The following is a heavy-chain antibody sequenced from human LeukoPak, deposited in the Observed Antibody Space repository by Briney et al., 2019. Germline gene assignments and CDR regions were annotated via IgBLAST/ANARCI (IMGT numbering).Heavy chain of an antibody. J-gene: IGHJ4*02. CDR1: GGTFSSYA. D-gene: IGHD6-19*01. CDR3: AGQIVAGPFYFDY. CDR2: IIPIFGTA. Sequence: ASVKVSCKASGGTFSSYAISWVRQAPGQGLEWMGGIIPIFGTANYAQKFQGRVTITADESTSTAYMELSSLRPEDTAVYYCAGQIVAGPFYFDYWGQGTLVTVSS. V-gene: IGHV1-69*13.